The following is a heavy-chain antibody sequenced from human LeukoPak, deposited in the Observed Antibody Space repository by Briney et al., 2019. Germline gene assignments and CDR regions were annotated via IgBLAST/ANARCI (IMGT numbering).Heavy chain of an antibody. Sequence: PSETLSLTCTVSVGSISSNEWSWIRQPPWKGLEWIGYIYYSGSTNYNPSLKSRVTISVDTSKNQFSLKLSSVTAADTAVYYCAGANIVATLGWYFDLWGRGTLVTVSS. D-gene: IGHD5-12*01. CDR3: AGANIVATLGWYFDL. CDR1: VGSISSNE. J-gene: IGHJ2*01. CDR2: IYYSGST. V-gene: IGHV4-59*01.